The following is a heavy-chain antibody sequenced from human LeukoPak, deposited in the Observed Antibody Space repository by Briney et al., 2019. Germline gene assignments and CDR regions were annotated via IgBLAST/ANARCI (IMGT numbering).Heavy chain of an antibody. CDR3: AKAVKMYDILTGFDY. Sequence: KPGGSLRLSYAASGFNFTDFAMTWVRQARGKGLEWVSAISHSGVSTYHADSVKGRFTISRDNSKNTLYLQMNSLRAEDTAVYYCAKAVKMYDILTGFDYWGQGTLVTVSS. CDR1: GFNFTDFA. V-gene: IGHV3-23*01. D-gene: IGHD3-9*01. CDR2: ISHSGVST. J-gene: IGHJ4*02.